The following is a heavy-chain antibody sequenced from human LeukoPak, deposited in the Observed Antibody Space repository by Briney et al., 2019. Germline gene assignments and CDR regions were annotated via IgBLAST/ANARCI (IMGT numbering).Heavy chain of an antibody. CDR3: ARAGLTAILDYFDY. D-gene: IGHD2-21*02. J-gene: IGHJ4*02. CDR1: GFTFSSYE. CDR2: ISSSGSTI. Sequence: GGSLRLSCAVSGFTFSSYEMNWVRQAPGKGLEWVSYISSSGSTIYYADSVKGRFTISRDNAKNSLYLQMNSLRAEDTAVYYCARAGLTAILDYFDYWGQGTLVTVSS. V-gene: IGHV3-48*03.